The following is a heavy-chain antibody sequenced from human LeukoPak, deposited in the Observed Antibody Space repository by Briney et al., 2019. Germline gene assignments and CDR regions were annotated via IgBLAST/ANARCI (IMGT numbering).Heavy chain of an antibody. D-gene: IGHD4-17*01. V-gene: IGHV1-2*04. CDR1: GYTFTGYY. J-gene: IGHJ3*02. CDR3: AKDPNGDYVGAFDS. Sequence: ASVKVSCKASGYTFTGYYMHWVRQAPGQGLEWMGWINPNSGGASYAQKFQGWVTMTRDTSISTAYMELSRLRSDDTAVYYCAKDPNGDYVGAFDSWGQGTMVTVSS. CDR2: INPNSGGA.